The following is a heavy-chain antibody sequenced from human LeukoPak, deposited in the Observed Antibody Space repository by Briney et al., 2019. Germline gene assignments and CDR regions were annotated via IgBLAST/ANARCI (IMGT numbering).Heavy chain of an antibody. J-gene: IGHJ6*02. CDR2: ISYDGSNK. CDR1: GFAFSSYA. V-gene: IGHV3-30*14. CDR3: ASTYCSGGSCSSPYYYYGMDV. D-gene: IGHD2-15*01. Sequence: PGGSLRLSCAASGFAFSSYAMHWVRQAPGKGLEWVAVISYDGSNKYYADSVKGRFTISRDNSKNTLYLQMNSLRAEDTAVYYCASTYCSGGSCSSPYYYYGMDVWGQGTTVTASS.